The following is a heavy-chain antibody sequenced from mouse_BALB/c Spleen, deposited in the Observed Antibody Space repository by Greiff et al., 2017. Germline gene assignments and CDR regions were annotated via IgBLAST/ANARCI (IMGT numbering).Heavy chain of an antibody. V-gene: IGHV1-4*01. CDR2: INPSSGYT. J-gene: IGHJ3*01. Sequence: QVQLKESGAELARPGASVKMSCKASGYTFTSYTMHWVKQRPGQGLEWIGYINPSSGYTNYNQKFKDKATLTADKSSSTAYMQLSSLTSEDSAVYFCARMGYRYDDAWFAYWGQGTLVTVSA. CDR1: GYTFTSYT. D-gene: IGHD2-14*01. CDR3: ARMGYRYDDAWFAY.